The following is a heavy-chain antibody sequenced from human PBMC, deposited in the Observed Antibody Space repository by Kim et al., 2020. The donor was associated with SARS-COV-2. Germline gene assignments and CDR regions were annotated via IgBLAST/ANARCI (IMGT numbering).Heavy chain of an antibody. CDR3: ARPSSSHFDF. D-gene: IGHD3-10*01. CDR1: GFTFSSHW. Sequence: GGSLRLSCAASGFTFSSHWMHWVRQAPGKGLVWVSRINSDGSTTSYADSVKGRFTISRDYSENKLYLQMDSLSAGDTAVYYCARPSSSHFDFWGQGTLVTVSS. CDR2: INSDGSTT. V-gene: IGHV3-74*01. J-gene: IGHJ4*02.